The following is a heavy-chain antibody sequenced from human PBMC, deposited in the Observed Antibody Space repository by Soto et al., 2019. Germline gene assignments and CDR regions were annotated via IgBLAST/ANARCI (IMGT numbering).Heavy chain of an antibody. Sequence: SETLSLTCTVSGGSISSGGYYWSWIRQHPGKGLEWIGFIYYSGTTYYNSSLQSRVTISVDTSKNQFSLQVRSVTAADTAVYYCARVASGNYGYQFDFWGQGTQVTVSS. CDR1: GGSISSGGYY. J-gene: IGHJ4*02. V-gene: IGHV4-31*03. D-gene: IGHD1-26*01. CDR3: ARVASGNYGYQFDF. CDR2: IYYSGTT.